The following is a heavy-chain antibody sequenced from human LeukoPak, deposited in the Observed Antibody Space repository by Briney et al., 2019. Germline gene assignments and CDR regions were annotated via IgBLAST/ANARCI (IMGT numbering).Heavy chain of an antibody. V-gene: IGHV3-23*01. CDR2: ISGSSGST. J-gene: IGHJ4*02. CDR3: AKDRIACSSTSCYEEGFDY. CDR1: GFTFSSYA. D-gene: IGHD2-2*01. Sequence: PGGSLRLSCAASGFTFSSYAMSWVRQAPGKGLEWVSGISGSSGSTYYTDSVKGRFTISRDNSKNTLYLQMDSLRADDTAVYYCAKDRIACSSTSCYEEGFDYWGQGTLVTVSS.